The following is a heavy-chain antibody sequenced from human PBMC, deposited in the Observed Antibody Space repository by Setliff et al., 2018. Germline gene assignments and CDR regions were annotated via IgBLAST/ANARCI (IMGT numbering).Heavy chain of an antibody. CDR1: GFIFNSYG. V-gene: IGHV3-33*01. CDR3: ARGGYSVTANYSGLDV. J-gene: IGHJ6*02. Sequence: GGSLRLSCTASGFIFNSYGMNWVRQAPGKGLEWVAIIFHDGRDIYYGDSVQGRFAISRDNSKNSLYLQMNSLTAEDTAIYYCARGGYSVTANYSGLDVWGQGTMVTVSS. CDR2: IFHDGRDI. D-gene: IGHD2-21*02.